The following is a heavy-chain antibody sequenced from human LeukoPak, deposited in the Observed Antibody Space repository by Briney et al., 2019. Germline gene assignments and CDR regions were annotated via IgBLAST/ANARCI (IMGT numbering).Heavy chain of an antibody. J-gene: IGHJ4*02. Sequence: PGRSLRLSCAASGFTFSSYGMHWVRQAPGKGLEWVAVIWYDGSNKYYADSVKGRFTISRDNSKNTLYLQMNSLRAEDTAVYYCAKADPGYYIFDYWGQGSLVTVSS. D-gene: IGHD3-22*01. V-gene: IGHV3-33*06. CDR1: GFTFSSYG. CDR2: IWYDGSNK. CDR3: AKADPGYYIFDY.